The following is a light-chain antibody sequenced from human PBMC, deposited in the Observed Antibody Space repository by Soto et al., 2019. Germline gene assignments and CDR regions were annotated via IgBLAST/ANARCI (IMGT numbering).Light chain of an antibody. J-gene: IGLJ1*01. CDR1: SSDVGGYNY. Sequence: QSALTQPASVSGSPGQSITISCTGTSSDVGGYNYVSWYQQHPGKAPKLMIYDVSNRPSGVSNRFSGSKSGNTASLTISGLQDEDEADYYCSSYPSSSTLGVFGTGTKVTVL. CDR2: DVS. CDR3: SSYPSSSTLGV. V-gene: IGLV2-14*01.